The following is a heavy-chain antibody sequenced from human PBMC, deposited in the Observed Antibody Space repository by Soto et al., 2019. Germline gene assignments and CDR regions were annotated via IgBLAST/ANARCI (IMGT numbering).Heavy chain of an antibody. CDR1: GFIFSDYG. J-gene: IGHJ4*02. V-gene: IGHV3-33*01. CDR3: ARGRIAVAGTFGY. D-gene: IGHD6-19*01. Sequence: GGSLRLSCAASGFIFSDYGMHWVRQAPGKGLEWVAAIWYDGSDKRHVDSVKGRFTISRDNSKNTLYLQMNSLRAEDTAVYYCARGRIAVAGTFGYWGQGTLVTVSS. CDR2: IWYDGSDK.